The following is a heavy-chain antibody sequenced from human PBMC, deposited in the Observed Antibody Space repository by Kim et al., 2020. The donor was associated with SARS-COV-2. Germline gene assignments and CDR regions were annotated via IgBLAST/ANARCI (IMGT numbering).Heavy chain of an antibody. Sequence: ASVKVSCKASGYTFTSYAMNWVRQAPGQGLEWMGWINTNTGNPTYAQGFTGRFVFSLDTSVSTAYLQISSLKAEDTAVYYCARDRGIVLMVYRAHNWFDPWGQGTLVTVSS. D-gene: IGHD2-8*01. CDR3: ARDRGIVLMVYRAHNWFDP. J-gene: IGHJ5*02. CDR2: INTNTGNP. V-gene: IGHV7-4-1*02. CDR1: GYTFTSYA.